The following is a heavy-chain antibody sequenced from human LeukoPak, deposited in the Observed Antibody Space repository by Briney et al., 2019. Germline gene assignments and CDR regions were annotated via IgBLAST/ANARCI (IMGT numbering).Heavy chain of an antibody. CDR2: ISGSAGST. V-gene: IGHV3-23*01. D-gene: IGHD3-10*01. J-gene: IGHJ4*02. CDR1: GFTFSSYA. Sequence: GGSLRLSCAASGFTFSSYAMSWVRQAPGKGLEWVSAISGSAGSTYYADSVKGRFTISRDNSKNTLYLQMNSLRAEDTAVYYCAKDDRFRGVPYYFDYWGQGTLVTVSS. CDR3: AKDDRFRGVPYYFDY.